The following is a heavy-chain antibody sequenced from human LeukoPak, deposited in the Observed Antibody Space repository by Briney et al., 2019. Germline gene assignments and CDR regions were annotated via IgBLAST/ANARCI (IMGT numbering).Heavy chain of an antibody. CDR3: AKVDVVLWFGELLRGGFDY. Sequence: PGGSLRLSCAASGFTFSSYAMSWVRQAPGKGLEWVSAISGSGGSTYYADSVKGRFTISRDNSKNTLYLQMNSLRAEDTAVYYCAKVDVVLWFGELLRGGFDYWGQGTLVTVSS. J-gene: IGHJ4*02. D-gene: IGHD3-10*01. CDR2: ISGSGGST. CDR1: GFTFSSYA. V-gene: IGHV3-23*01.